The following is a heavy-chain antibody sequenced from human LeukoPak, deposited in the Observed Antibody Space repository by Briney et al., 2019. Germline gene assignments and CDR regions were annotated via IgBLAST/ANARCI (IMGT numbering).Heavy chain of an antibody. V-gene: IGHV3-13*01. D-gene: IGHD3-16*01. J-gene: IGHJ5*02. Sequence: PGGSLRLSCTASGFYFNDYDMHWVRQVAGKRLEWVAGIGTVADTFYPDSVKGRFTISRENAKNSFYLQMNSLRAGVTAMYYFARGWGGHGRSWGALHLWGQGILVTVSS. CDR3: ARGWGGHGRSWGALHL. CDR1: GFYFNDYD. CDR2: IGTVADT.